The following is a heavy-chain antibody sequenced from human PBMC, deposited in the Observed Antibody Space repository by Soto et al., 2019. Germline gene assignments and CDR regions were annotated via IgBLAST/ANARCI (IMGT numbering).Heavy chain of an antibody. J-gene: IGHJ4*02. CDR1: GFTFSSYG. Sequence: GGSLRLSCAASGFTFSSYGMHWVRQAPGKGLEWVAVIWYDGSNKYYADSVKGRFTISRDNSKNTLYLQMNSLRAEDTAVYYCARDSLITPPYIDYWGQGTLVTVSS. D-gene: IGHD1-20*01. CDR2: IWYDGSNK. CDR3: ARDSLITPPYIDY. V-gene: IGHV3-33*08.